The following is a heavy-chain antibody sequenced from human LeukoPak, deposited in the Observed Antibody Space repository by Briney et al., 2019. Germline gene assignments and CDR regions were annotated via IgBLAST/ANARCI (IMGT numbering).Heavy chain of an antibody. CDR2: IYYSGNT. D-gene: IGHD2-2*01. Sequence: SETLSLTCTVSGGSISSYYWSWIRQPPGKGREWIGYIYYSGNTNYNPSLKSRVTMSVDTSRNQFSLRLSSVTAADTAVYYCARGSTRPDYWGQGTLVTVSS. V-gene: IGHV4-59*01. CDR3: ARGSTRPDY. J-gene: IGHJ4*02. CDR1: GGSISSYY.